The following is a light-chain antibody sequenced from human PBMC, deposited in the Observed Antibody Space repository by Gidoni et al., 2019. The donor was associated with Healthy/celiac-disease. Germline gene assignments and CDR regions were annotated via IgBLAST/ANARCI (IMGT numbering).Light chain of an antibody. J-gene: IGKJ4*01. V-gene: IGKV1-6*01. Sequence: AIQITQSPSSLSVSVGDRVTITFRASQSIRDDLAWYQQKPGKAPKLLIYGASTLQSGVPSSFSGSRSGTDFTLTISSVQPEDFATYYCLRDYNFLTFGGGTKVEIK. CDR1: QSIRDD. CDR2: GAS. CDR3: LRDYNFLT.